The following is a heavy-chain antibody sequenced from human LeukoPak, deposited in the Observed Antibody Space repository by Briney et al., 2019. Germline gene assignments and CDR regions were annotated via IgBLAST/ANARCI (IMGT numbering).Heavy chain of an antibody. CDR3: ARWAYDAFDI. CDR2: IIPIFGTA. J-gene: IGHJ3*02. V-gene: IGHV1-69*13. CDR1: GGTFSSYA. Sequence: ASVKVSCKASGGTFSSYAISWVRQAPGQGLEWMGGIIPIFGTANYAQKFQGRVTITADESTSTAYMELSSLRSDDTAVYYCARWAYDAFDIWGQGTMVTVSS. D-gene: IGHD3-16*01.